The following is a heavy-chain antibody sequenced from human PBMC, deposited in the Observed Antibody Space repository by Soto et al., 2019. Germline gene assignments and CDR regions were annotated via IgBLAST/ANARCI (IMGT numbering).Heavy chain of an antibody. J-gene: IGHJ5*02. V-gene: IGHV1-8*01. CDR1: EDTFTHYD. CDR3: VRRVASGHRSWFDP. CDR2: MNPNTGNT. D-gene: IGHD2-21*01. Sequence: QVELVQSVAEVKKPGASVKVSCQASEDTFTHYDINWVRQATGQGLEWMGLMNPNTGNTDYAHKFQGRVTMTRDTSTRTVYMELSSLRSDDTAVYYCVRRVASGHRSWFDPWGQGTLVTVSS.